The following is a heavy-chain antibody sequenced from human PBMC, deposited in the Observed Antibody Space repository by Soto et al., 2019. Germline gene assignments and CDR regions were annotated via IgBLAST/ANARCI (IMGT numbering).Heavy chain of an antibody. V-gene: IGHV3-48*02. CDR1: GFTFSVYS. CDR3: ARAQTAGGYGDSITVSYYYGMEV. J-gene: IGHJ6*04. Sequence: GGSLGRACAASGFTFSVYSINCFLHARGEGLDWVSYISSSSSTIYYADSVKGRFTISRDNAKNSLYLQMNSLRDEDTAVYYCARAQTAGGYGDSITVSYYYGMEVRGKGHTVSVS. D-gene: IGHD4-17*01. CDR2: ISSSSSTI.